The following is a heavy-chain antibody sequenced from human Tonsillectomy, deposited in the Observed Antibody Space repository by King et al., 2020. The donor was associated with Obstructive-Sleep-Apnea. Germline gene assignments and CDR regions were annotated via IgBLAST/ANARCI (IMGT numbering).Heavy chain of an antibody. Sequence: VQLLESGGDLVQPGGSLRLSCAASGFTFNAYAMSGVRQAPGRGLEWVSTLNNTVGTTFYPDSGRDRFTVSRDNSRNPFYLQMNSLRADDTDVYYCAKEPDGSGSYFADYWGQGTLVTVSS. D-gene: IGHD3-10*01. CDR1: GFTFNAYA. CDR2: LNNTVGTT. J-gene: IGHJ4*02. CDR3: AKEPDGSGSYFADY. V-gene: IGHV3-23*01.